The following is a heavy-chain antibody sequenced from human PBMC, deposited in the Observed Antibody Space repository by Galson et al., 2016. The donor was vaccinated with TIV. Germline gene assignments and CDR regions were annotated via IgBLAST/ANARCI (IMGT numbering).Heavy chain of an antibody. V-gene: IGHV1-69*02. J-gene: IGHJ4*02. CDR2: IIPKNNVA. CDR1: GYTFSSHT. Sequence: SVKLSCKASGYTFSSHTISLLRQAPGQGLEWMGRIIPKNNVAKYAPKLQDRVTMTRDTSTATVYMELRGLRSEDTALSYCARRFYFDYWGQGTLVTVSS. CDR3: ARRFYFDY.